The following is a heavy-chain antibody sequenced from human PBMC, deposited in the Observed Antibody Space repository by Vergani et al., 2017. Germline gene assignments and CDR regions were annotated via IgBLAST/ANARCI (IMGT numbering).Heavy chain of an antibody. V-gene: IGHV3-43*01. CDR3: AKESVYDILTGYDDAFDI. CDR2: ISWYGGST. J-gene: IGHJ3*02. Sequence: EVQLVESGGVVVQPGGSLRLFCAASGVTFDDYTMHWVRQAPGKGLEWVALISWYGGSTYYADSVKGRFTISRDNSKNSLYLQMNSLRTEDTALYYCAKESVYDILTGYDDAFDIWGQGTMVTVSS. D-gene: IGHD3-9*01. CDR1: GVTFDDYT.